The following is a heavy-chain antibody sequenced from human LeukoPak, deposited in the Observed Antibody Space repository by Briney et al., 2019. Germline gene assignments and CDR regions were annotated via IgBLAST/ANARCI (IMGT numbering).Heavy chain of an antibody. Sequence: SQTLSLTCTVSGGSISSGSYYWSWIRQPAGKGLEWIGRIYTSGSTNYNPSLKSRVTISVDTSKNQFSLKLTSVTAADTAVYYCARQTGSGLFILPGGQGTLVTVSS. CDR2: IYTSGST. J-gene: IGHJ4*02. D-gene: IGHD3/OR15-3a*01. CDR1: GGSISSGSYY. V-gene: IGHV4-61*02. CDR3: ARQTGSGLFILP.